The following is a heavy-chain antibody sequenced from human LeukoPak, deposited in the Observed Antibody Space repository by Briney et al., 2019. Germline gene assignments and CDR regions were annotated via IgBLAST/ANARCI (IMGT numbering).Heavy chain of an antibody. V-gene: IGHV4-59*01. CDR2: IYYSGRT. CDR3: ATSYSSSSQIDY. CDR1: GGSISSYY. J-gene: IGHJ4*02. Sequence: PSETLSLTCTVSGGSISSYYWSWIRQPPGKGLEWIGYIYYSGRTNYNPSLKSRVTISVDTSKNQFSLKLSSVTAADTAVYYCATSYSSSSQIDYWGRGTLVTVSS. D-gene: IGHD6-6*01.